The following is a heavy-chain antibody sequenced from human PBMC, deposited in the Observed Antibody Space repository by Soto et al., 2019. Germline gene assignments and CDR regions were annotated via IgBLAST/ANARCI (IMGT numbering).Heavy chain of an antibody. Sequence: EVQLLESGGGLVQPGGSLRLSCGVSGFTFNDFGMNWVRQAPGKGLEWLAYIDGSGTTKKYADSVRGRFTISRDHPNNSRFLQMSSLSAADTAIYYCARGFGRFNYWGQGTLVCVSS. D-gene: IGHD3-10*01. V-gene: IGHV3-48*03. CDR1: GFTFNDFG. CDR2: IDGSGTTK. CDR3: ARGFGRFNY. J-gene: IGHJ4*02.